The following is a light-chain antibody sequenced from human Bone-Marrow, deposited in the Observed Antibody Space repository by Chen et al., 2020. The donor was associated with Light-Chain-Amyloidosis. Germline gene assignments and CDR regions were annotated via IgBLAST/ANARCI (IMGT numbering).Light chain of an antibody. Sequence: SYVLTQPSSVSVAPGQTATIACGGNNIGSTSVHWYQQTPGQAPLLVVYADSDRPSGIPERLSGSNSGNTATLIIGRVEAGDEADYYCQVWDRSGDRPVFGGGAKLTVL. CDR1: NIGSTS. CDR2: ADS. V-gene: IGLV3-21*02. CDR3: QVWDRSGDRPV. J-gene: IGLJ3*02.